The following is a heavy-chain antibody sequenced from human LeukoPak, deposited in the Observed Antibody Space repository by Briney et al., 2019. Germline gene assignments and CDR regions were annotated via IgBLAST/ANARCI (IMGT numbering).Heavy chain of an antibody. CDR1: GRSISSSSYY. J-gene: IGHJ4*02. V-gene: IGHV4-39*01. D-gene: IGHD3-9*01. Sequence: SETLSLTCTVSGRSISSSSYYWGWIRQPPWKGLEWIGSIYYSGSTYYNPSLKSRVTISVDTSKNQFSLKLSYVTAADTSVYYCARQDILTGYLFDYWGQGTLVTVSS. CDR3: ARQDILTGYLFDY. CDR2: IYYSGST.